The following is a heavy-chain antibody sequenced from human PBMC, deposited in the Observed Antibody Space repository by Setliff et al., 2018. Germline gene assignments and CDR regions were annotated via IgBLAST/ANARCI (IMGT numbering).Heavy chain of an antibody. CDR3: ARELVPANYMDV. D-gene: IGHD2-2*01. CDR1: GFRISFREYW. CDR2: IRPDGSET. J-gene: IGHJ6*03. V-gene: IGHV3-7*01. Sequence: ETLSLSCAASGFRISFREYWMFWVRQAPGKGLEWVANIRPDGSETGSVDSVKGRFTISGDNAKNSLYLQMNSLRAEDTALYYCARELVPANYMDVWGKGTTVTVSS.